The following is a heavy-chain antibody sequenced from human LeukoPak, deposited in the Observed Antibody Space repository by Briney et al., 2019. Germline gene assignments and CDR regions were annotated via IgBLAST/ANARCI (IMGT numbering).Heavy chain of an antibody. CDR2: MNPNSGNT. CDR1: GYTFTSYD. Sequence: ASVKVSCKASGYTFTSYDINWVRQATGQGLEWMGWMNPNSGNTGYAQKFQGRVTITRNTSISTAYMELSSLRAEDTAVYYCARDQGYCSSTSCYQHYFDYWGQGALVTVSS. V-gene: IGHV1-8*03. CDR3: ARDQGYCSSTSCYQHYFDY. J-gene: IGHJ4*02. D-gene: IGHD2-2*01.